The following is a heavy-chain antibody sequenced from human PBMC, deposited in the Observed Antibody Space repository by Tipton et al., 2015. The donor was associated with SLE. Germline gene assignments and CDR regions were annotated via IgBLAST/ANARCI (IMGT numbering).Heavy chain of an antibody. CDR2: IYTSGTT. J-gene: IGHJ4*02. CDR1: GGSISSYY. Sequence: TLSLTCTVSGGSISSYYWSWIRQPPGKGLEWIGYIYTSGTTNYNPSLKSRVTISLDTSKNQFSLKLSSVTAADTAVYYCARGRGADDYWGQGTLVTVSS. V-gene: IGHV4-4*09. D-gene: IGHD3-10*01. CDR3: ARGRGADDY.